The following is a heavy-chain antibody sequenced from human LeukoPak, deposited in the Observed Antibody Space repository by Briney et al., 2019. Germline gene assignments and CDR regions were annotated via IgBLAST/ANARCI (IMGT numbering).Heavy chain of an antibody. Sequence: PSETLSLTCTVSGGSISSSSYYWGWIRQPPGKGLEWIGSIYYSGSTYYNPSLKSRVTISVDTSKNQFSLKLSSVTAADTAVYYCARWYYGFWSGYADYWGQGTLVTVSS. D-gene: IGHD3-3*01. J-gene: IGHJ4*02. CDR3: ARWYYGFWSGYADY. V-gene: IGHV4-39*07. CDR1: GGSISSSSYY. CDR2: IYYSGST.